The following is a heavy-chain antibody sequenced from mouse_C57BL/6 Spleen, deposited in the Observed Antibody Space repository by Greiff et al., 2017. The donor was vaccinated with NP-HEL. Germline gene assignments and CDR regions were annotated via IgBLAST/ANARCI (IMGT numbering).Heavy chain of an antibody. V-gene: IGHV1-72*01. J-gene: IGHJ3*01. D-gene: IGHD2-3*01. CDR3: AREGIYDGYCVLFFAY. Sequence: QVQLQQPGAELVKPGASVKLSCKASGYTFTSYWMHWVKQRPGRGLEWIGRIDPNSGGTKYNEKFKSKATLTVDKPSSTAYMQLSSLTTEDSAVYYGAREGIYDGYCVLFFAYWGQGTLVTVSA. CDR1: GYTFTSYW. CDR2: IDPNSGGT.